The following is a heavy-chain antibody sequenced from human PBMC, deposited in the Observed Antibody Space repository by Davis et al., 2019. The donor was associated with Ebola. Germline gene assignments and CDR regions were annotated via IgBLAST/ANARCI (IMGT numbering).Heavy chain of an antibody. CDR2: IIVVLGTA. CDR1: GYTFTSYG. CDR3: ARGPSCTDNGCYRSWFGP. V-gene: IGHV1-69*13. J-gene: IGHJ5*02. D-gene: IGHD2-8*01. Sequence: SVKVSCKASGYTFTSYGINWVRQAPGQGLEWMGGIIVVLGTANYAQKFQGRVTITADASTNTAYMELRSLRSEDTAVYYCARGPSCTDNGCYRSWFGPWGQGTLVTVSS.